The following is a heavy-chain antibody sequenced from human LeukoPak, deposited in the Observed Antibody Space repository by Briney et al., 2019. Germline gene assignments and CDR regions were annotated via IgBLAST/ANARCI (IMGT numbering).Heavy chain of an antibody. D-gene: IGHD5-18*01. CDR1: GFTVCSNY. CDR2: IYSGGST. Sequence: PGGSLRLSCAASGFTVCSNYMSWVRQAPGKGLEWVSVIYSGGSTYYADSVKGRFTISRDNSKNTLYLQMNSLRAEDTAVYYCARGGYSYVFDPWGQGTLVTVSS. CDR3: ARGGYSYVFDP. J-gene: IGHJ5*02. V-gene: IGHV3-53*01.